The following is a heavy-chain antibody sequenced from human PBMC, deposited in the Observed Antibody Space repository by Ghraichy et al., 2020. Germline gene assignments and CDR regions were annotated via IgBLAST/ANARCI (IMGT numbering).Heavy chain of an antibody. CDR2: ISGSGGST. D-gene: IGHD3-10*01. V-gene: IGHV3-23*01. J-gene: IGHJ4*02. CDR3: AKDQGVWRFGELLYGNFDY. CDR1: GFTFSSYA. Sequence: GGSLRLSCAASGFTFSSYAMSWVRQAPGKGLEWVSAISGSGGSTYYADSVKGRFTISRDNSKNTLYLQMNSLRAEDTAVYYCAKDQGVWRFGELLYGNFDYWGQGTLVTVSS.